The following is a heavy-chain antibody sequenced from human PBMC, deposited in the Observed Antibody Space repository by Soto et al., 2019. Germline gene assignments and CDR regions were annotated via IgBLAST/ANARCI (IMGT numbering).Heavy chain of an antibody. V-gene: IGHV4-59*01. Sequence: QVQLQESGPGLVKPSETLSLTCSVSGDSIGSYYWTWIRQPPGKGLEWIGYIHYLGSTTFNPSLKSRVSILVDTSKNRISLRLNSVTAADTAVYYCARGLYSSIRSVYFDPWGQGTLVTVSS. CDR1: GDSIGSYY. J-gene: IGHJ5*02. D-gene: IGHD2-2*01. CDR2: IHYLGST. CDR3: ARGLYSSIRSVYFDP.